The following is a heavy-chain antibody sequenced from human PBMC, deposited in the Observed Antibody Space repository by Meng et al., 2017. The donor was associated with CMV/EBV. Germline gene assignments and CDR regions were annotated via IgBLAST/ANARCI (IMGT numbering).Heavy chain of an antibody. CDR1: GGSISSGGYY. Sequence: SETLSLTCTVSGGSISSGGYYWSWIRQHPGTGLEWIGYIYYSGSTYYNPSLKSRVTISVDTSKNQFSLKLSSVTAADTAVYYCARAPDFWSGYYVGWFDPWGQGTLVTVSS. CDR2: IYYSGST. J-gene: IGHJ5*02. V-gene: IGHV4-31*03. D-gene: IGHD3-3*01. CDR3: ARAPDFWSGYYVGWFDP.